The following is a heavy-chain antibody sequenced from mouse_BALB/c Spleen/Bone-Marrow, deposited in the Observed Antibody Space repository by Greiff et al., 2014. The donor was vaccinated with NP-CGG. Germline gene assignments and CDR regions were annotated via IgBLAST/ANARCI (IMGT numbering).Heavy chain of an antibody. CDR1: GYTFSNYW. CDR2: ILPGSGST. Sequence: QVQLQQPGAELMKPGASVKISCKAIGYTFSNYWIEWVKQRPGHGLEWIGEILPGSGSTHYIEKFKGKATFTADTSSNTAYMQLSSLTSEDSSVDYCARGYDYASFAYWGQGTLVTVSA. J-gene: IGHJ3*01. V-gene: IGHV1-9*01. D-gene: IGHD2-4*01. CDR3: ARGYDYASFAY.